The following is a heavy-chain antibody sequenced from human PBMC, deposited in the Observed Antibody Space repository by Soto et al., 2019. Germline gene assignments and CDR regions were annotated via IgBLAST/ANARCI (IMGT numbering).Heavy chain of an antibody. V-gene: IGHV3-9*01. CDR1: GFTFDDYA. CDR2: ISWNSGSI. D-gene: IGHD6-6*01. Sequence: GGSLRLSCAVSGFTFDDYAMRWVRQAPGKGLEWVSGISWNSGSIGYADSVKGRFTISRDNAKNSLYLQMNSLRAEDTALYYCAKVSKSSSLYYYYMDVWGKGTTVTVSS. J-gene: IGHJ6*03. CDR3: AKVSKSSSLYYYYMDV.